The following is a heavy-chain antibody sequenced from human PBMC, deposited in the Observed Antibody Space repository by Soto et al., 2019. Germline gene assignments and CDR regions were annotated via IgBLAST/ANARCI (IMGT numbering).Heavy chain of an antibody. CDR3: ATETTYSGDDPQPT. CDR2: IKSKAEGGAA. V-gene: IGHV3-15*01. D-gene: IGHD5-12*01. Sequence: EVQLVESGGGLVKPGGSLRLSCATSGFPFSHAWMNWVRQVPGRGLEWVGLIKSKAEGGAADYAAPAKGRFTISRDDSTSTVFLQMDSLKTEDTAVYYCATETTYSGDDPQPTWGQGALVTVAS. CDR1: GFPFSHAW. J-gene: IGHJ4*02.